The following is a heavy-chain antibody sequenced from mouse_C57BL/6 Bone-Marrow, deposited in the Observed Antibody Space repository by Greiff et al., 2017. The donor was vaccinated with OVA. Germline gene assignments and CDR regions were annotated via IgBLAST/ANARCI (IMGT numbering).Heavy chain of an antibody. CDR3: ARGYLGGMDY. CDR1: GYSITSGYY. CDR2: ISYDGSN. J-gene: IGHJ4*01. V-gene: IGHV3-6*01. D-gene: IGHD5-1*01. Sequence: EVQLVESGPGLVKPSQSLSLTCSVTGYSITSGYYWNWIRQFPGNKLEWMGYISYDGSNNYNPSLKNRISITRDTSKNQFFLKLNSVTTEDTATYYCARGYLGGMDYWGQGTSVTVSS.